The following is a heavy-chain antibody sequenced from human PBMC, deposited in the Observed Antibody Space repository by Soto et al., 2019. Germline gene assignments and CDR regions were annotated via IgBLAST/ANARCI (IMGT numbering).Heavy chain of an antibody. V-gene: IGHV3-33*05. Sequence: QVQLVESGGGVVQPGTSLRLSCVGSGFTFRSYVIHWVRQAPGKGLEWVALTSYDGSNNFYGDSVKGRFTISRHNSRNTVELQMDSLTVESTALYYCARWGTTGGLDVWGQGTLVSVSS. D-gene: IGHD3-16*01. CDR1: GFTFRSYV. J-gene: IGHJ4*02. CDR3: ARWGTTGGLDV. CDR2: TSYDGSNN.